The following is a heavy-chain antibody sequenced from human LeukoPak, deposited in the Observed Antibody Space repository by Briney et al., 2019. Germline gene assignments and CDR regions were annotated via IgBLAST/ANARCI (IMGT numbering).Heavy chain of an antibody. Sequence: GESLKISCAASGFTSSSYSMNGVRQAPGRGVEWVSTISSISSYIYYADSVKGRFTISRDNAKNSLYLQMNSLRAEDTAVYYCARDGGYSSSWYLGGAFDIWGQGTMVTVSS. V-gene: IGHV3-21*01. D-gene: IGHD6-13*01. CDR2: ISSISSYI. CDR1: GFTSSSYS. CDR3: ARDGGYSSSWYLGGAFDI. J-gene: IGHJ3*02.